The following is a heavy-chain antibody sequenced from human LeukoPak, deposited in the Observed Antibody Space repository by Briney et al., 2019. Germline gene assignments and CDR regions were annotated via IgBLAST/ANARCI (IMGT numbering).Heavy chain of an antibody. CDR2: IYYSGST. Sequence: SETLSLTCTVSGDSISSYYWSWIRQPPGKGLEWIGYIYYSGSTNYNPSLKSRVTISVDTSKNQFSLKLSSVTAADTAVYYCARGGYYDILTGYYNWFDPWGQGTLVTVSS. CDR3: ARGGYYDILTGYYNWFDP. D-gene: IGHD3-9*01. V-gene: IGHV4-59*01. J-gene: IGHJ5*02. CDR1: GDSISSYY.